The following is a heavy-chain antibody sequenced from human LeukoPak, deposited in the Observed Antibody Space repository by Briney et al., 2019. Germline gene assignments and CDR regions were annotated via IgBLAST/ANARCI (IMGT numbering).Heavy chain of an antibody. J-gene: IGHJ4*02. V-gene: IGHV3-48*03. CDR2: ISSSGSTI. D-gene: IGHD3-3*01. CDR1: GFTFSSYE. CDR3: ARARITIFGVVTHFDY. Sequence: GGSLRLSCAASGFTFSSYEMNWVRQAPGKGLEWVSYISSSGSTIYYADSVKGRFTISRDNAKNSLYLQMNSLRAEDTAVYYCARARITIFGVVTHFDYWGQGTLVTVSS.